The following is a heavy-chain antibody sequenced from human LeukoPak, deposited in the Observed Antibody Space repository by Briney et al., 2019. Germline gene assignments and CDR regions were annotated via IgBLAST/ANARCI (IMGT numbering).Heavy chain of an antibody. CDR2: INPNNGGT. Sequence: ASVKVSCKASGYTFTGYYMHWVRQAPEQGLEWMGWINPNNGGTNYAQKFQGRVTVTRDTSISTAYMELSRLRSDDTAAYYCAREIRKGQWPVFALNYWGQGTLVTVSS. CDR1: GYTFTGYY. CDR3: AREIRKGQWPVFALNY. D-gene: IGHD6-19*01. V-gene: IGHV1-2*02. J-gene: IGHJ4*02.